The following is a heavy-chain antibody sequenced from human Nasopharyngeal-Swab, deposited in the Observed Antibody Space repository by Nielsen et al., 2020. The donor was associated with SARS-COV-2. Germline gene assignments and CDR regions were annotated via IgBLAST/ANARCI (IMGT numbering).Heavy chain of an antibody. CDR3: AKIALSRDDAFDI. J-gene: IGHJ3*02. CDR2: ISWNSGSI. CDR1: GFTFDDYA. D-gene: IGHD6-13*01. Sequence: SLKISCAASGFTFDDYAMHWVRQAPGKGLEWVSGISWNSGSIGYADSVKGRFTISRDNAKNSLYLQMNSLRAEDTALYYCAKIALSRDDAFDIWGQGTMVTVSS. V-gene: IGHV3-9*01.